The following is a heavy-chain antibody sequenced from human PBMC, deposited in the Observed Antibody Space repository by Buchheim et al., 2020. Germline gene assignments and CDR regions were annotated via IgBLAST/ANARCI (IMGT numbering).Heavy chain of an antibody. CDR1: GFAFSDSW. CDR3: AGGLAY. CDR2: IKKDGSEK. J-gene: IGHJ4*02. V-gene: IGHV3-7*01. Sequence: EVQLVESGGGLVLPGGSLRLSCVASGFAFSDSWMSWVRQAPGKGLEWVANIKKDGSEKYYVDSVRGRFTISRDNSKNSLYLQLNSLRVEDTAVYYCAGGLAYWGQRAL.